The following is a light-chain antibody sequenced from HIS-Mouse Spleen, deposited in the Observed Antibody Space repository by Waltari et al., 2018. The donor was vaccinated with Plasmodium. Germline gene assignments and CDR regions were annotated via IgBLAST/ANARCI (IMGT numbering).Light chain of an antibody. V-gene: IGKV1-39*01. CDR2: AAS. CDR1: QSISCK. Sequence: DIQIPQSASPLSASVGARVTITSQARQSISCKLNYYQQKPAKAPKRLIYAASSLQSGVPSSVSGSGSGTDFTLSISSRHPEVFASYGGQQINSTWTFNQAPKVEIK. CDR3: QQINSTWT. J-gene: IGKJ1*01.